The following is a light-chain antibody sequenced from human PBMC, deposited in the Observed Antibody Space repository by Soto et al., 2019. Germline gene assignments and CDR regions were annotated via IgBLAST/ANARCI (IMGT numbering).Light chain of an antibody. V-gene: IGKV1-27*01. Sequence: DIQMTQSPSSLSASVGDRVTVTCRASQAISNYLAWYQQKPGKVPKLLIYAASTLQSGVPSRFSGSASGTDFTLTISSLQPEDVATYYCQKYNSAPWTFGQGTKVEI. J-gene: IGKJ1*01. CDR3: QKYNSAPWT. CDR2: AAS. CDR1: QAISNY.